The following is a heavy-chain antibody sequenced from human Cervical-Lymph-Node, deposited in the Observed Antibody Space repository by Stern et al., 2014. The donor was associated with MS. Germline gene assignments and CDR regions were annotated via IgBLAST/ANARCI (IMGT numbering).Heavy chain of an antibody. J-gene: IGHJ6*02. V-gene: IGHV3-30*18. CDR1: GFTFSHFG. CDR3: AKVATVPVTAYYYAMDV. CDR2: ISYDGSKK. Sequence: VQLEESGGGAVQPGRSLRLSCAASGFTFSHFGIHWVRQAPDKGLEWVALISYDGSKKYYTDAVRGRFTISRDNANNPLFLQMNSLRAEDTAVYYCAKVATVPVTAYYYAMDVWGQGTTVIVSS. D-gene: IGHD2-2*01.